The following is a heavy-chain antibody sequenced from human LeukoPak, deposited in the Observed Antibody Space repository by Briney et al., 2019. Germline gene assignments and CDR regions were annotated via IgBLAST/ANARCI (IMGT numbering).Heavy chain of an antibody. CDR1: GFTFSSYE. Sequence: GGSLRLSCAASGFTFSSYEMNWVRQAPGKGLEWVANIKQDGSEKYYVDSVKGRFTISRDNAKNSLYLQMNSLRAEDTAVYYCARHATRTDTAMPEIDYWGQGTLVTVSS. D-gene: IGHD5-18*01. CDR2: IKQDGSEK. CDR3: ARHATRTDTAMPEIDY. J-gene: IGHJ4*02. V-gene: IGHV3-7*05.